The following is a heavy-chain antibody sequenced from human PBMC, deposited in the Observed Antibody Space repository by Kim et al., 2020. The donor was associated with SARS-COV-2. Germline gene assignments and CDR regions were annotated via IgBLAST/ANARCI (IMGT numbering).Heavy chain of an antibody. CDR3: ARSPATLLTCYFDL. Sequence: SETLSLTCTVSGGSISSSNGYYWGWVRQPPGKGLEWIGCIFYSGSSYYNPSLKTRVTISVATSRKQFSLKLTSVTAADTDVYFCARSPATLLTCYFDLGGRGTLVTVSS. D-gene: IGHD2-2*01. V-gene: IGHV4-39*01. CDR2: IFYSGSS. J-gene: IGHJ2*01. CDR1: GGSISSSNGYY.